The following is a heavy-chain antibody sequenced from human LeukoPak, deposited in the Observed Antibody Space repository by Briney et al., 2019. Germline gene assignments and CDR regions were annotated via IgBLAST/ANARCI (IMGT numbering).Heavy chain of an antibody. CDR1: GYTFTSYY. Sequence: ASVEVSCKASGYTFTSYYMHWVRQAPGQGLEWMGRINPNSGGTNYAQKFQGRVTMTRDTSISTAYMELSRLRSDDTAVYYCARGATGTTSLDWGQGTLVTVSS. CDR2: INPNSGGT. J-gene: IGHJ4*02. V-gene: IGHV1-2*06. CDR3: ARGATGTTSLD. D-gene: IGHD1-7*01.